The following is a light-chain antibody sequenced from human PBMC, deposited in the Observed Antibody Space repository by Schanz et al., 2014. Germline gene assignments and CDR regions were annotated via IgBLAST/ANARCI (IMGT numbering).Light chain of an antibody. CDR3: QYRTRWPL. Sequence: EIVMTQSPDTLSVSPGDRATLSCRATKSLSSDLAWYQHKPGQAPRLLIYDASNRASGVPARFSGSGSGTDFTLTISSLEPDDFAIYYCQYRTRWPLFGGGTRVE. J-gene: IGKJ4*01. CDR2: DAS. CDR1: KSLSSD. V-gene: IGKV3-11*01.